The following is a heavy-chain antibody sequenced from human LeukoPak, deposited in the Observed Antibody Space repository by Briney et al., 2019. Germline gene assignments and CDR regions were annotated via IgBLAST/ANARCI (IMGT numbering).Heavy chain of an antibody. CDR1: GFTFSSYE. CDR2: ISSSGSTI. J-gene: IGHJ4*02. V-gene: IGHV3-48*03. D-gene: IGHD6-19*01. CDR3: ARDVAVEWLVPFDY. Sequence: PGGSLRLSCAASGFTFSSYEMNWVRQAPGKGLEWVSYISSSGSTIYYADSMKGRFTISRDNAKNSLYLQMNSLRAEDTAVYYCARDVAVEWLVPFDYWGQGTLVTVSS.